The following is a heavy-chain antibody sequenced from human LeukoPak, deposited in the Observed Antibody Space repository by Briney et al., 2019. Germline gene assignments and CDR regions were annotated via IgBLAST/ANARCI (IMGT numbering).Heavy chain of an antibody. CDR3: ARGYYDSSGYYYVVNYFDY. CDR2: INHSGST. CDR1: GGSFSGYY. J-gene: IGHJ4*02. Sequence: SETLSLTCAVYGGSFSGYYWSWIRQPPGKGLEWIGEINHSGSTNYNPSLKSRVTISVDTSKNQFSLKLSSVTAADPAGYYCARGYYDSSGYYYVVNYFDYWGQGTLVTVSS. D-gene: IGHD3-22*01. V-gene: IGHV4-34*01.